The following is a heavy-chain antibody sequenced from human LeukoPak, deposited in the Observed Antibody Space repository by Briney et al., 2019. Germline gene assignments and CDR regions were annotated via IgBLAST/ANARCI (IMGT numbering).Heavy chain of an antibody. J-gene: IGHJ4*02. CDR3: ASWGGKKSIAAAGTLDY. V-gene: IGHV3-13*01. D-gene: IGHD6-13*01. CDR2: IGTTGDT. CDR1: GFTFSSYD. Sequence: GGSLRLSCEVSGFTFSSYDMHWVRQTTGKGLEWVSGIGTTGDTHYPDSVKGRFTISRDNAKNSLYLQMNSLRAEDTAVYYCASWGGKKSIAAAGTLDYWGQGTLVTVSS.